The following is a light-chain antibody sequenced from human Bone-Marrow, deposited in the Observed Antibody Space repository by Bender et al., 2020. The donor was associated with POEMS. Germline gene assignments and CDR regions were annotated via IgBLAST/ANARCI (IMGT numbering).Light chain of an antibody. J-gene: IGLJ2*01. CDR3: QSYDTYHQV. Sequence: FMLTQPHSLSESPGKTVTISCTGSGGNIANNYVQWYQQRPGSAPTTVIYEDNQRPSGVPDRFSGSIDSSSNSASLTISGLKTEDEADYYCQSYDTYHQVFGGGTKLTVL. V-gene: IGLV6-57*02. CDR2: EDN. CDR1: GGNIANNY.